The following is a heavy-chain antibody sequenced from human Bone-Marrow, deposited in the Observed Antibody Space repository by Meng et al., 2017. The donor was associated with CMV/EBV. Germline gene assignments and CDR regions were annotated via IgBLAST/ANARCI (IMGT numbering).Heavy chain of an antibody. CDR1: GAPFSGY. J-gene: IGHJ4*02. V-gene: IGHV4-34*01. CDR3: APGFRSWSGSYSS. CDR2: ITHSGST. D-gene: IGHD1-26*01. Sequence: VHQQQWGEGRLKPSETLSLTCGVYGAPFSGYWSWVRQPPGKGLEWIGEITHSGSTNYNVSLKSRVTISIDTSKNQFSLKLSSVTATDTAVYYCAPGFRSWSGSYSSWGQGTLVTVSS.